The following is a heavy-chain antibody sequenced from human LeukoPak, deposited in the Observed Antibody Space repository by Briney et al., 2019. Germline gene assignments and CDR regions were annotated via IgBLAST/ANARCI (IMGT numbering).Heavy chain of an antibody. CDR2: ISSSSSYI. CDR1: GFTFSSYS. Sequence: PGGSLRLSCAGSGFTFSSYSMNWVRQAPGKGLEWVSSISSSSSYIYYADSVKGRFTISRDNAKNSLYLQMNSLRAEDTAVYYCARAVSAAPGGDCFDYWGQGTLVTVSS. CDR3: ARAVSAAPGGDCFDY. D-gene: IGHD6-13*01. V-gene: IGHV3-21*06. J-gene: IGHJ4*02.